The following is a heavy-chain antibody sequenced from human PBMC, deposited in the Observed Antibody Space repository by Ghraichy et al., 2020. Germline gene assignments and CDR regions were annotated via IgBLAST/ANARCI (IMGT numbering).Heavy chain of an antibody. CDR3: ARGVLLRYFDWLLQREGMDV. CDR1: GGSFSGYY. V-gene: IGHV4-34*01. J-gene: IGHJ6*02. Sequence: SETLSLTCAVYGGSFSGYYWSWIRQPPGKGLEWIGEINHSGSTNYNPSLKSRVTISVATSKNQFSLKLSSVTAADTAVYYCARGVLLRYFDWLLQREGMDVWGQGTTVTVSS. D-gene: IGHD3-9*01. CDR2: INHSGST.